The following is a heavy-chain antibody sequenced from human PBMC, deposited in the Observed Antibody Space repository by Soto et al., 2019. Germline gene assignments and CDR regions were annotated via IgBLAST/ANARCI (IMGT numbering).Heavy chain of an antibody. D-gene: IGHD1-1*01. CDR3: NTGNGDFDY. CDR2: IYYRGST. CDR1: GGSISSSSYY. Sequence: QLQLQESGPGLVKPSETLSLTCTVSGGSISSSSYYWGWIRQPPGKGLEWIGRIYYRGSTYYNPTLKSRDTISVDTSKNQFSLKLSSVSAADTAVYYCNTGNGDFDYWGQGTLVTVSS. V-gene: IGHV4-39*01. J-gene: IGHJ4*02.